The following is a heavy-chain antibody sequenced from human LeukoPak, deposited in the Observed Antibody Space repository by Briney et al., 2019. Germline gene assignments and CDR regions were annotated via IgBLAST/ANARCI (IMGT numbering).Heavy chain of an antibody. J-gene: IGHJ1*01. D-gene: IGHD2-21*02. CDR1: GYTFSSSA. V-gene: IGHV3-30-3*01. CDR3: ARDRLCGGACPPGNFQH. CDR2: ISYDGSNK. Sequence: PGGSLRLFCAASGYTFSSSARHWVRQAPGKGLEWVAVISYDGSNKYYADSVKGRFTISRDNSKNTLHLQMNSLRSEDTAVYYCARDRLCGGACPPGNFQHWGQGTLVMVSS.